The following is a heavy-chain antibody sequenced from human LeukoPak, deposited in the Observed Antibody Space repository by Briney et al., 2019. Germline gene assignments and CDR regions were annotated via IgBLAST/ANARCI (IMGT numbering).Heavy chain of an antibody. Sequence: GGSLRLSCAASGFTVSSNYMSWVRQAPGKGLEWVSVVSAAASTSYADSVKGRFTISRDNSQNTLYLQMNSLRAEDAAVYYCAKQSYARSLGEGGPGTLVSVSS. CDR2: VSAAAST. CDR1: GFTVSSNY. CDR3: AKQSYARSLGE. D-gene: IGHD2-8*01. J-gene: IGHJ4*02. V-gene: IGHV3-53*01.